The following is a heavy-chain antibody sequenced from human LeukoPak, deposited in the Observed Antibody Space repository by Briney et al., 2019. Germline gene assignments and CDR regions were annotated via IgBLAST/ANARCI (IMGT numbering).Heavy chain of an antibody. CDR3: AREHCSGGSCRNKNYYYYYGMDV. CDR1: GFTFSSYG. J-gene: IGHJ6*02. Sequence: PGRCLRLSCAASGFTFSSYGMHWVRQAPGKGLECEAVIWYDGSNKYYADSVKGRFTISRDNSKNTLYLQMNSLRAEDTAVYYCAREHCSGGSCRNKNYYYYYGMDVWGQGTTVTVSS. D-gene: IGHD2-15*01. CDR2: IWYDGSNK. V-gene: IGHV3-33*01.